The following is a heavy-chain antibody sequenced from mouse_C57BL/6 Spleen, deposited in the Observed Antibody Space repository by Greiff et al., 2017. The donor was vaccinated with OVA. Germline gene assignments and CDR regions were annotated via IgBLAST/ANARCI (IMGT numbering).Heavy chain of an antibody. V-gene: IGHV1-80*01. CDR3: ASPRGLRRDWYFDV. CDR1: GYAFSSYW. CDR2: IYPGDGDT. D-gene: IGHD2-4*01. J-gene: IGHJ1*03. Sequence: SGAELVKPGASVKISCKASGYAFSSYWMNWVKQRPGKGLEWIGQIYPGDGDTNYNGKFKGKATLTADKSSSTAYMQLSSLTSEDSAVYFCASPRGLRRDWYFDVWGTGTTVTVSS.